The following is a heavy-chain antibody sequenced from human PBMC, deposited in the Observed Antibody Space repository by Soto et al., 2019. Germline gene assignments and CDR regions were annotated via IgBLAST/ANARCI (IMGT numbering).Heavy chain of an antibody. CDR1: GYTFTSYG. D-gene: IGHD1-26*01. Sequence: ALVKGSCTASGYTFTSYGISWGRQAPGQGLEWMGWISAYNGNTNYAQKLQGRVTMTTDTSTSTAYMELRSLRSDDTAVYYCARARVGWEFVYWGQGTLVTVSS. V-gene: IGHV1-18*04. CDR3: ARARVGWEFVY. J-gene: IGHJ4*02. CDR2: ISAYNGNT.